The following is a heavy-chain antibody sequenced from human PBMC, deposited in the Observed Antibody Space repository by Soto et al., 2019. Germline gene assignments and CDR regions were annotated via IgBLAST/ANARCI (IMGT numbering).Heavy chain of an antibody. CDR1: GDSISRGGYS. D-gene: IGHD7-27*01. V-gene: IGHV4-30-2*01. J-gene: IGHJ5*02. CDR3: ARVPGP. CDR2: IYHSGST. Sequence: SETLSLTCAVSGDSISRGGYSWSWIRQPPGKGLEWIGYIYHSGSTYYNPSLKSRVNISVDRSKNQFSLKLSSVTAADTAVYYCARVPGPWGQGTLVTVSS.